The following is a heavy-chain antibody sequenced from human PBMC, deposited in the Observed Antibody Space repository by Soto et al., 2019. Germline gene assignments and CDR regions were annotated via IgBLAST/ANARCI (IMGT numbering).Heavy chain of an antibody. D-gene: IGHD6-6*01. V-gene: IGHV3-64*01. Sequence: GGSLRLSCAASGFTLSGYAMDWVRQAPGKGLEYVSGISSNGVGTYYANSVQGRFTISGDNSKNTVYLQMGSLRPEDMAVYYCARRARPDFYYMDVWGKGTTVTVSS. CDR2: ISSNGVGT. J-gene: IGHJ6*03. CDR1: GFTLSGYA. CDR3: ARRARPDFYYMDV.